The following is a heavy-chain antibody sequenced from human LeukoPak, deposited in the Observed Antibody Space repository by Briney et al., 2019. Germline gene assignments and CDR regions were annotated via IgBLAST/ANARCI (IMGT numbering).Heavy chain of an antibody. CDR2: FYYTGSI. Sequence: SETLSLTYLVSGGSISSTSYYWGWIRQSPGRGLEWIGSFYYTGSIFDNRSLRSRVTISIDMSKNQFLLKLTSVTAADTAVYYCVRGVPPYGDSFDYWGQGTLVTVSS. CDR1: GGSISSTSYY. D-gene: IGHD4-17*01. CDR3: VRGVPPYGDSFDY. V-gene: IGHV4-39*07. J-gene: IGHJ4*02.